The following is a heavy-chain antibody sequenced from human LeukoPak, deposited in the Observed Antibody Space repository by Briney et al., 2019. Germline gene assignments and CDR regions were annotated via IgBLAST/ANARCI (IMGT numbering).Heavy chain of an antibody. D-gene: IGHD3-9*01. V-gene: IGHV3-23*01. J-gene: IGHJ4*02. CDR3: AKSQRYYDILTGYSETYYFDY. CDR2: ISGSGGST. Sequence: GGSLRLSCAASGFTFSSYAMSWVRQAPGKGLEWVSAISGSGGSTYYADSVKGRFTISRDNSKNTLYLQMSSLRAEDTAVYYCAKSQRYYDILTGYSETYYFDYWGQGTLVTVSS. CDR1: GFTFSSYA.